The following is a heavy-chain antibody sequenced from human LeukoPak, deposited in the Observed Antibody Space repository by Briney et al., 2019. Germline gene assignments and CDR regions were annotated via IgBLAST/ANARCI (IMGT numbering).Heavy chain of an antibody. V-gene: IGHV3-33*06. CDR2: IWYDGSKQ. CDR3: AKDTGYSSGYYLDY. Sequence: GGSLRLSCAASGFTFRSYGMHWLRQTPGKGKEWVAMIWYDGSKQFYGDSVKGRFTISRDNSKNTLYLLMTRLRADDTAVYYCAKDTGYSSGYYLDYWGQGTLVTVSS. CDR1: GFTFRSYG. J-gene: IGHJ4*02. D-gene: IGHD5-12*01.